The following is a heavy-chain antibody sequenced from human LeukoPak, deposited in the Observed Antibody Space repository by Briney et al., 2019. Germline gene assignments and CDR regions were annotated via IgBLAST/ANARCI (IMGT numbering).Heavy chain of an antibody. D-gene: IGHD6-19*01. J-gene: IGHJ4*02. V-gene: IGHV1-18*01. CDR2: ISVYNGKT. CDR3: AKDHGGWCVGTYFGS. CDR1: GYIFTSYG. Sequence: GASVKVSCKASGYIFTSYGISWVRQAPGQGLEWMGWISVYNGKTNYAQKLQGRVTLTTDTSTSTAYMELRGLRSDDTAMYYCAKDHGGWCVGTYFGSWGQGTLVTVSS.